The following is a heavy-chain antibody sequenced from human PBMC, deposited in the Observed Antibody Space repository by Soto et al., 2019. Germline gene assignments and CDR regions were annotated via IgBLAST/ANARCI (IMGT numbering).Heavy chain of an antibody. CDR1: GGSISSGGYY. V-gene: IGHV4-31*03. J-gene: IGHJ4*01. CDR2: IYYSGST. CDR3: ARDRPRYEPDY. Sequence: QVQLQESGPGLVKPSQTLSLTCTVSGGSISSGGYYWSWIRQHPGKGLEWIGYIYYSGSTYYNPSLKSRVTISVETSKNQFSLRLSSVTAADTAVYYCARDRPRYEPDYWGHGTLVTVSS. D-gene: IGHD3-3*01.